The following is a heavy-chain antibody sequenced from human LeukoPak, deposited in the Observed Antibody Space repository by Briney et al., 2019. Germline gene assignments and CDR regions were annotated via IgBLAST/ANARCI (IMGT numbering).Heavy chain of an antibody. CDR1: GYTFTGYY. CDR3: ARRGIVVVTAIDY. Sequence: GASVKVSCKASGYTFTGYYMHWVRQAPGQGLEWMGWINPNSGGTNYAQKFQGRVTMTRDTSISTAYMELSRLRSDDTAVYYCARRGIVVVTAIDYWGQGTLVTVSS. CDR2: INPNSGGT. V-gene: IGHV1-2*02. D-gene: IGHD2-21*02. J-gene: IGHJ4*02.